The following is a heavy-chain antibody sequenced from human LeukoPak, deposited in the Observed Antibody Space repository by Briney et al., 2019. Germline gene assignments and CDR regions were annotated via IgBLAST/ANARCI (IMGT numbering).Heavy chain of an antibody. CDR3: ARDHFTGYSSSWYPNWFDP. CDR1: GYTFTGYY. J-gene: IGHJ5*02. Sequence: ASVKVSFKASGYTFTGYYMHWVRQAPGQGLEWMGWINPNSGGTNYAQKFQGRVTMTRHTSISTAYMELSRLRSDDTAVYYCARDHFTGYSSSWYPNWFDPWGQGTLVTVSS. D-gene: IGHD6-13*01. CDR2: INPNSGGT. V-gene: IGHV1-2*02.